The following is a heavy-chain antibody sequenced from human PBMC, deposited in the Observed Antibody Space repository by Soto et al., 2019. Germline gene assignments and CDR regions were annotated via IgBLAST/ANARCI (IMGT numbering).Heavy chain of an antibody. V-gene: IGHV3-23*01. Sequence: EVQLLESGGGLVQPGGSLRLSCAASGFTFSSYVMSWVRQAPGKGLEWVSAISASGGSTYYADSVKGRFTISRDHSKNTLYLQMNSLRADDTAVYYCAKLDNYDFWSDSSHNWFDPWGQGTLVTVSS. J-gene: IGHJ5*02. D-gene: IGHD3-3*01. CDR3: AKLDNYDFWSDSSHNWFDP. CDR2: ISASGGST. CDR1: GFTFSSYV.